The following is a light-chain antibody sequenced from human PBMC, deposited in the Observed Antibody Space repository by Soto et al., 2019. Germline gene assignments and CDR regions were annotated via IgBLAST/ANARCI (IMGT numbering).Light chain of an antibody. J-gene: IGKJ3*01. CDR2: GAS. CDR3: QHYGSALFT. V-gene: IGKV3-20*01. CDR1: QSFGSSY. Sequence: EIVLTQSPGTLSLSPGERATLSCRASQSFGSSYLAWYQQKPGQAPRLLIYGASSRATGIPDRFSGSGSGTDFTLTISSLEPEDFAVYYCQHYGSALFTFGPGTKVDI.